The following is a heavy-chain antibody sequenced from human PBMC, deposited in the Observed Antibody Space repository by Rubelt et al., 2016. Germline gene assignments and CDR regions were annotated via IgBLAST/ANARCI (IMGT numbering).Heavy chain of an antibody. V-gene: IGHV3-48*01. Sequence: EVQLVESGGGLVQPGGSLRLSCAASGFTFSTYNMNWVRQAPGKGLEWVSHITSSSGTIYYADSVKGRFTISRDNAKNSLYLQMNSLRAEDTAVYYCARDRDFEGAMVALGYWGQGTLVTVSS. CDR1: GFTFSTYN. CDR2: ITSSSGTI. J-gene: IGHJ4*02. D-gene: IGHD5-18*01. CDR3: ARDRDFEGAMVALGY.